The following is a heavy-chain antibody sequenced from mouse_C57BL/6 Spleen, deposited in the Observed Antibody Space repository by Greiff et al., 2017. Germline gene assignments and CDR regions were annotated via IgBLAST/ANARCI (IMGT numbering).Heavy chain of an antibody. D-gene: IGHD2-4*01. V-gene: IGHV1-80*01. J-gene: IGHJ2*01. Sequence: QVQLLQSGAELVKPGASVKISCKASGYAFSSYWMNWVKQSPGKGLEWIGQINPGDGDTNYNGKVKGKATLTADKSSSTAYMQLSSLTSEDSAVYFCARSAYYDNDGYFDYWGQGTTLTVSS. CDR1: GYAFSSYW. CDR2: INPGDGDT. CDR3: ARSAYYDNDGYFDY.